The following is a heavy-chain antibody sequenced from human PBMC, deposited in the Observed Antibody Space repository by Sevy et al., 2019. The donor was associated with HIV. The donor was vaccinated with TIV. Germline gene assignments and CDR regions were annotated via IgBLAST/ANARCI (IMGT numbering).Heavy chain of an antibody. Sequence: SETLSLTCTVSGDSISGYYWSWIRQPPGKGLEWIGYFFYSGSTNYNPSLKSRVTISVDTTRNQVSLKVRSDTAADAAVYYCARGIAAARGMDVWGQGTTVTVSS. V-gene: IGHV4-59*01. J-gene: IGHJ6*02. CDR2: FFYSGST. CDR1: GDSISGYY. D-gene: IGHD6-13*01. CDR3: ARGIAAARGMDV.